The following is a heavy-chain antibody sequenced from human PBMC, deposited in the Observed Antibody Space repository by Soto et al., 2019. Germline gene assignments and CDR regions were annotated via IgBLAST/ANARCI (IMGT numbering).Heavy chain of an antibody. D-gene: IGHD6-13*01. CDR1: GGSISSSSYY. J-gene: IGHJ6*02. V-gene: IGHV4-39*01. CDR2: IYYSGST. Sequence: SETLSLTCTVSGGSISSSSYYWGWIRQPPGKGLEWIGSIYYSGSTYYNPSLKSRVTISVDTSKNQFSLKLSSVTAADTAVYYCARQVGSSRPQVWNYYYYGMDVWGQGNTVTVSS. CDR3: ARQVGSSRPQVWNYYYYGMDV.